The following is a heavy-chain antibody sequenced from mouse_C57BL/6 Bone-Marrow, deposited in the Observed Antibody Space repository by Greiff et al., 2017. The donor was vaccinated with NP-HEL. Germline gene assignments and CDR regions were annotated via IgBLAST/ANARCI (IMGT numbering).Heavy chain of an antibody. V-gene: IGHV7-3*01. Sequence: EVQVVESGGGLVQPGGSLSLSCAASGFTFTDYYMSWVRQPPGKALEWLGFIRNKANGYTTEYSASVKGRFTISRENSQSILYLQRNALRAEDSATYYCASSQRGAWFAYWGQGTLVTVSA. CDR2: IRNKANGYTT. J-gene: IGHJ3*01. CDR1: GFTFTDYY. CDR3: ASSQRGAWFAY.